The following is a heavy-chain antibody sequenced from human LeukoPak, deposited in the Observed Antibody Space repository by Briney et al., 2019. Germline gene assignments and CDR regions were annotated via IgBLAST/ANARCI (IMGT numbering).Heavy chain of an antibody. D-gene: IGHD1-1*01. J-gene: IGHJ4*02. CDR3: ARASYSWTNILFDY. CDR1: GGSFSGYY. CDR2: INHSGST. V-gene: IGHV4-34*01. Sequence: SGTLSLTCAVYGGSFSGYYWSWIRQPPGKGLEWIGEINHSGSTNYNPSLKSRVTISVDTSKNQFSLKLSSVTAADTAVYYCARASYSWTNILFDYWGQGTLVTVSS.